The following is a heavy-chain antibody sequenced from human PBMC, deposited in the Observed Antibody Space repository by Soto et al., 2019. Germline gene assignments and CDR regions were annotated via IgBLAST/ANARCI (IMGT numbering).Heavy chain of an antibody. CDR1: GFSLNTGGVG. CDR3: VRNWRYFRVDYSYGIDD. CDR2: IYWADAE. J-gene: IGHJ6*02. D-gene: IGHD3-3*01. V-gene: IGHV2-5*02. Sequence: ITLKESGPTLVKPTQTLTLTCTFSGFSLNTGGVGVGWVRQPRGKAMEWLALIYWADAERYRPSLRSRINITKVTVNDRSVLTIPYLAPEATATYSCVRNWRYFRVDYSYGIDDWGQGTTVTASS.